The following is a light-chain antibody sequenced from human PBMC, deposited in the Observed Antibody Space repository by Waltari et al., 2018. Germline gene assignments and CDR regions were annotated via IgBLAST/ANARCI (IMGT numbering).Light chain of an antibody. CDR2: DVS. V-gene: IGLV2-11*01. CDR1: SSDVGGSNY. CDR3: CSYAGTYTWL. J-gene: IGLJ3*02. Sequence: QSALTQPRSVSGSPGQSVTISCTGTSSDVGGSNYFSWYPQHPGKAPTVVIYDVSRRPSGVPDRFTGSRSGNTATLTISGLQAEDEADYHCCSYAGTYTWLFGGGTKLTVL.